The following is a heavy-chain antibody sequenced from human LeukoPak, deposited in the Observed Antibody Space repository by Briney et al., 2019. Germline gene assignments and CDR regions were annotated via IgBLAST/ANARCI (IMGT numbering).Heavy chain of an antibody. J-gene: IGHJ4*02. D-gene: IGHD4-17*01. Sequence: GGSLRLSCAASGFTFSTYAMSWVRQAPGKGLEWVSGISGSGGTTYYADSVKGRFTISRDNSKNTLYLQMNSLRAEDTAVYYCARAVTQFDYWGQGTLVTVSS. V-gene: IGHV3-23*01. CDR2: ISGSGGTT. CDR3: ARAVTQFDY. CDR1: GFTFSTYA.